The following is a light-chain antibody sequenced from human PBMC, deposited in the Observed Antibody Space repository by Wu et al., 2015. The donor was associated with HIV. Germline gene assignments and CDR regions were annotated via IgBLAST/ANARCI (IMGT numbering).Light chain of an antibody. CDR2: GAT. Sequence: EIVMTQSPATLSVSPGERATLSCRASQNVYSNLAWYQQKRGHGPRLLIYGATIRATGVPARFSGSGSGTDFTLTISRLETEDFAVYYCQHYASSPLTFGGGTKVEIK. V-gene: IGKV3-15*01. J-gene: IGKJ4*01. CDR1: QNVYSN. CDR3: QHYASSPLT.